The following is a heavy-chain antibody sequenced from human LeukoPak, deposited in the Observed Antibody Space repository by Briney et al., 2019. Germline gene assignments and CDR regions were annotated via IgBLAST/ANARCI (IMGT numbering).Heavy chain of an antibody. Sequence: GGSLRLSCAASGFTFSSYWMHWVRQAPGKGLVWVSRINSDGSSTSYADSVKGRFTISRDNAKNTLYLQMNSLRAEDTAVYYCAKDPDCTSGICYTFFDYWGQGTLVTVSS. CDR1: GFTFSSYW. CDR2: INSDGSST. CDR3: AKDPDCTSGICYTFFDY. V-gene: IGHV3-74*01. D-gene: IGHD2-8*01. J-gene: IGHJ4*02.